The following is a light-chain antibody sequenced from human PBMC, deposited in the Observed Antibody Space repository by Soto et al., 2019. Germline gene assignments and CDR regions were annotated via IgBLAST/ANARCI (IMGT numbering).Light chain of an antibody. V-gene: IGKV2-28*01. J-gene: IGKJ4*01. CDR2: LGS. Sequence: DIVMTQSPLSLPVTPGEPASISCRSSQSLLHSNGYNYLDWYLQKPGQSPQLLIYLGSNRASGVPDRFSGSGSGTDFTLKISRVEAEDVGVYYCKQALQNPLTFGGGTKVEIK. CDR3: KQALQNPLT. CDR1: QSLLHSNGYNY.